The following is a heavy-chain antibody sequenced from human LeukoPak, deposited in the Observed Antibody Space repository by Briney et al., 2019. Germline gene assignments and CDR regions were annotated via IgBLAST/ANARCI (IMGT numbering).Heavy chain of an antibody. V-gene: IGHV3-23*01. Sequence: GGSLRLSCAASGFTFSSYAMSWVRQAPGKGLGWVSAISGSGGSTYYADSVKGRFTISRDNSKNTLYLQMNSLRAEDTAVYYCAKDRAAAGYFDYWGQGTLVTVSS. CDR2: ISGSGGST. CDR3: AKDRAAAGYFDY. CDR1: GFTFSSYA. J-gene: IGHJ4*02. D-gene: IGHD6-13*01.